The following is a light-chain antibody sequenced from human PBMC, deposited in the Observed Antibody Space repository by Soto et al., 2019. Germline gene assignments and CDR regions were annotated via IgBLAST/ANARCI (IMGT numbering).Light chain of an antibody. Sequence: IVVKKSPAALSLSPEERATLSCRASQSVRSNLAWYQHIPAQAPRLLNLNASTRATGIPGRFSGRGSGTDFTLTISRLAHEYFVVYCCQRSGRSPFTFGQGTRLEIK. CDR1: QSVRSN. CDR3: QRSGRSPFT. J-gene: IGKJ5*01. V-gene: IGKV3-20*01. CDR2: NAS.